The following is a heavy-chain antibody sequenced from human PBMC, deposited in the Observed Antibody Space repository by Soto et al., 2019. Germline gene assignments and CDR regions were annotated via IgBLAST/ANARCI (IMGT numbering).Heavy chain of an antibody. D-gene: IGHD6-13*01. Sequence: GGSLRLACAASGFTFSSYAMSWVRQAPGKGLEWVSAISGSGGSTYYADSVKGRFTISRDNSKNTPYLQMNSLRAEDTAVSYCAKGSSRNWFDPWGQGTLVTVSS. CDR2: ISGSGGST. CDR3: AKGSSRNWFDP. J-gene: IGHJ5*02. CDR1: GFTFSSYA. V-gene: IGHV3-23*01.